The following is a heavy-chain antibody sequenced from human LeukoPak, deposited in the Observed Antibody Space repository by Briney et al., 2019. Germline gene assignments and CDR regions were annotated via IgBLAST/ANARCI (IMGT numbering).Heavy chain of an antibody. V-gene: IGHV3-23*01. CDR1: GFTFSSYA. J-gene: IGHJ5*02. Sequence: PGGSLRLSCAASGFTFSSYAMSWVRQAPGKGLEWVSAISGSGGSTYYADSVKGRFTISRDNSKNTLYLQMNSLRAEDTAVYYCAKVPGQEYRSSKNPSYNGSDPWGKGTLVTVPS. CDR2: ISGSGGST. D-gene: IGHD6-13*01. CDR3: AKVPGQEYRSSKNPSYNGSDP.